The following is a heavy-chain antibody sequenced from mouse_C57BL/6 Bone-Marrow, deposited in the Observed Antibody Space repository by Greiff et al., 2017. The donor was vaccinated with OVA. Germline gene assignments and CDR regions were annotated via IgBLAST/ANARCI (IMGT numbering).Heavy chain of an antibody. D-gene: IGHD1-1*01. CDR1: GFNIKDYY. CDR3: DYLYAMDY. J-gene: IGHJ4*01. V-gene: IGHV14-2*01. CDR2: IDPEDGET. Sequence: VQLKQSGAELVKPGASVKLSCTASGFNIKDYYMHWVKQRTEQGLEWIGRIDPEDGETKYAPEFQGKATITADTSSNTAYLQLSSLTSEDTAVYYCDYLYAMDYWGQGTSVTVSS.